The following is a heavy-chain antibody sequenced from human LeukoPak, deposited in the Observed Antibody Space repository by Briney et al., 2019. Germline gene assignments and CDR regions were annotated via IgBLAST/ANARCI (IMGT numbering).Heavy chain of an antibody. J-gene: IGHJ5*02. CDR1: GFTFSTYG. CDR2: LSYTGETI. Sequence: PGGSLRLSCAASGFTFSTYGMSWVRQAPGKGLEWVSGLSYTGETIFYADSVKGWFIISRDTSKNTLYLQMNSLRAEDTALYYCAKDPLSSIAARGWFDPWGQGTLVTVSS. V-gene: IGHV3-23*01. CDR3: AKDPLSSIAARGWFDP. D-gene: IGHD6-6*01.